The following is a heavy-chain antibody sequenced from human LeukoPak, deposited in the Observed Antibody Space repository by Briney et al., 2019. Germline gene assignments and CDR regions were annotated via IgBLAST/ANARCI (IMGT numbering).Heavy chain of an antibody. CDR2: IYWDDDK. D-gene: IGHD3-16*02. CDR1: GFSLTTSGVG. CDR3: AHSAYDYVWGSYRYSDFDY. V-gene: IGHV2-5*02. J-gene: IGHJ4*02. Sequence: ESGPTLVNPTQTLTLTCTFSGFSLTTSGVGVGWIRQPPGKALEWLALIYWDDDKRYSPSLKSRLTITKDTSKNQVVLTMTNMDPVDTATYYCAHSAYDYVWGSYRYSDFDYWGQGTLVTVSS.